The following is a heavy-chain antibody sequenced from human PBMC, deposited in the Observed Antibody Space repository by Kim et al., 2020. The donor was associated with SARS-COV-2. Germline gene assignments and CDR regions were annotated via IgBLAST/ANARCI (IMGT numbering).Heavy chain of an antibody. CDR3: AKGVAAAGYYGLDV. Sequence: GGSLRLSCVSSGFTFSTHGMYWVRQGPAKGLEWVAYIWYDGSNEDYGDSVRGRFTISRDNSKRTGYLEMNSLRVDDTAVYYCAKGVAAAGYYGLDVWGQGNGVSVS. CDR1: GFTFSTHG. D-gene: IGHD6-13*01. CDR2: IWYDGSNE. V-gene: IGHV3-30*02. J-gene: IGHJ6*01.